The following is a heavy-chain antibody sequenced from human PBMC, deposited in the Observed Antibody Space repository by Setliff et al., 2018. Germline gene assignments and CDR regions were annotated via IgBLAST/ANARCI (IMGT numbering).Heavy chain of an antibody. V-gene: IGHV3-7*03. Sequence: GVLRLSCAASGFTLRSYWMSWVRQAPGKGLEWVANIKEDGSETYYGGSVKGRVNISRDNAKNSLYLQRNSLRVESTAVYYCARPGRSNYWDSFDYWGQGILVTVSS. J-gene: IGHJ4*02. CDR1: GFTLRSYW. D-gene: IGHD3-10*01. CDR3: ARPGRSNYWDSFDY. CDR2: IKEDGSET.